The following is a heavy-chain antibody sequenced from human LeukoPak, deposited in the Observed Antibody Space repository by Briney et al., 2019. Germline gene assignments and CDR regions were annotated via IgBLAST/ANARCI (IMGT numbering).Heavy chain of an antibody. CDR2: IYYSGST. CDR3: ASLFRDYDSSGYYSNYWYFDL. CDR1: GGSISSYY. J-gene: IGHJ2*01. Sequence: SETLSLTCTVSGGSISSYYWSWIRQPPGKGLEWIGYIYYSGSTNYNPSLKGRVTISVDTSKNQFSLKLSSVTAADTAVYYCASLFRDYDSSGYYSNYWYFDLWGRGTLVTVSS. D-gene: IGHD3-22*01. V-gene: IGHV4-59*08.